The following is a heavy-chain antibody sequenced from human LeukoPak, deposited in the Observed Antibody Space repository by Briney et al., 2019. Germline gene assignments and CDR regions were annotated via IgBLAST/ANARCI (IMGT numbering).Heavy chain of an antibody. Sequence: PGGSLRLSCAASGFTFSSYAMSWVRQAPGKGLEWVSAISGSSTSTYYADSVKGRFSISRDNSKNTLYLQMNSLRAEDTAIYYCAKDGVRDSPSVFDCWGQGTLVTVSS. CDR2: ISGSSTST. CDR3: AKDGVRDSPSVFDC. J-gene: IGHJ4*02. V-gene: IGHV3-23*01. D-gene: IGHD2-21*01. CDR1: GFTFSSYA.